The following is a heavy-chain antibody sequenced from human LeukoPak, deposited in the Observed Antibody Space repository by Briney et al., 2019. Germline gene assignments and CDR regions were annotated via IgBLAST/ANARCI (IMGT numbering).Heavy chain of an antibody. D-gene: IGHD2-15*01. V-gene: IGHV1-2*02. J-gene: IGHJ4*02. CDR2: INPNSGGT. Sequence: ASVKVSCKASGYTFTGYYMHWVRQAPGQGLEWMGWINPNSGGTNYAQKFQGRVTMTRDTSISTAYMELSRLRSDDTAVYYCARGNRYCSGGSCYRYFDYWGQGTLVTVPS. CDR1: GYTFTGYY. CDR3: ARGNRYCSGGSCYRYFDY.